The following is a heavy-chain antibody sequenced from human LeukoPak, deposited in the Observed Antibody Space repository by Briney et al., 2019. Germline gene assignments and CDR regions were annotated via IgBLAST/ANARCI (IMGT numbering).Heavy chain of an antibody. CDR3: ARDGSLDY. J-gene: IGHJ4*02. V-gene: IGHV1-2*02. CDR1: GYTFTDYY. CDR2: INPNSGAT. Sequence: GASVKVPCKASGYTFTDYYMHWLRQAPGQGLEWMGWINPNSGATKYAQKFEGRVTMTRDTSISMAYMDLSSLRSGDTAVYYCARDGSLDYWGQGTLVTVSS. D-gene: IGHD1-26*01.